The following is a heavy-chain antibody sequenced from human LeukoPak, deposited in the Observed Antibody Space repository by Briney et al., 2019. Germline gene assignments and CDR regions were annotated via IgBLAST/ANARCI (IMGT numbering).Heavy chain of an antibody. V-gene: IGHV3-48*01. D-gene: IGHD6-19*01. CDR1: GFTFSSYS. Sequence: PEGSLRLSCAASGFTFSSYSMNWVRQAPGKGLEWVSYISSSSSTIYYADSVKGRFTISRDNSKNTLYLQMNSLRAEDTAVYYCAKEKSSGLVLTEFDYWGQGTLVTVSS. CDR3: AKEKSSGLVLTEFDY. CDR2: ISSSSSTI. J-gene: IGHJ4*02.